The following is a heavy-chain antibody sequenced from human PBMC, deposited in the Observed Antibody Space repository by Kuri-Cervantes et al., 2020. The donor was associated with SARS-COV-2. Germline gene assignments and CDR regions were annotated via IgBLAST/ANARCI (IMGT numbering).Heavy chain of an antibody. CDR2: IYHSGST. Sequence: ESLKISCVVYGGSFSGYYWSWIRQPPGKGLEWIGSIYHSGSTDYNPSLKRRVTISVDTSKNQFSLKLSSVTAADTAVYYCARSKSWRWFDPWAREPWSPSPQ. CDR1: GGSFSGYY. D-gene: IGHD3-3*01. V-gene: IGHV4-34*01. J-gene: IGHJ5*02. CDR3: ARSKSWRWFDP.